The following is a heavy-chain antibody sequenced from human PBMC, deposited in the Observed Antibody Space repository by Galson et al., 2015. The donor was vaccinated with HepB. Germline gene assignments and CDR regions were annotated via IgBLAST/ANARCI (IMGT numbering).Heavy chain of an antibody. J-gene: IGHJ4*02. CDR3: VIDGYNLFEY. CDR1: EHVFTGYY. D-gene: IGHD5-24*01. Sequence: SVKVSCKASEHVFTGYYIHWVRQAPGQGLEWMARINPYSGATKYGQRFQGRFTMTMDKPISTIYMEVSRLRPDDTAVYYCVIDGYNLFEYWGQGALVTVSS. V-gene: IGHV1-2*06. CDR2: INPYSGAT.